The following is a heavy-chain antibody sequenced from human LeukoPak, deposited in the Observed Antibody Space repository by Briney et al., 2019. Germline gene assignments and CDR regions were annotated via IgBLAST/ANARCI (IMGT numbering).Heavy chain of an antibody. CDR1: GFTFSTYV. J-gene: IGHJ4*02. D-gene: IGHD6-13*01. V-gene: IGHV3-64*04. CDR2: ISSNGDNT. Sequence: PGGFQRLSCSVSGFTFSTYVMHWVRQAPGKGLEYVSAISSNGDNTYYADSVKGRFTISRDNSKNTLYLQMNSLRAEDTAVYYCQVAAAGIFDYWGQGTLVTVSS. CDR3: QVAAAGIFDY.